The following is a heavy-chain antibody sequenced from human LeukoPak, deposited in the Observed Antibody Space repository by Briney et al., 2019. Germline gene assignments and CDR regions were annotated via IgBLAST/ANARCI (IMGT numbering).Heavy chain of an antibody. D-gene: IGHD6-13*01. CDR2: INPNSGGT. J-gene: IGHJ3*02. V-gene: IGHV1-2*02. Sequence: GASVKVSCKASGGTFSSYAISWVRQAPGQGLEWMGWINPNSGGTNYAQKFQGRVTMTRGTSISTAYMELSRLRSDDTAVYYCARVEQQLGAFDIWGQGTMVTVSS. CDR3: ARVEQQLGAFDI. CDR1: GGTFSSYA.